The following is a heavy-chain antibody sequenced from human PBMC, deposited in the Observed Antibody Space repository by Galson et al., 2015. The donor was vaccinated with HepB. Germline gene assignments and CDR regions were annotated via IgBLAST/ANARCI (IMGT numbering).Heavy chain of an antibody. V-gene: IGHV4-34*01. CDR3: ARRIGYGGNSYAFDI. CDR2: INHRGST. Sequence: TLSLTCAVFGGSFSGYYWTWIRQPPGKGLEWIGEINHRGSTNYNPSLKSRVTISIDTSKNQFSLRLSSLTAADTAVYYCARRIGYGGNSYAFDIWGQGTMVTVSS. D-gene: IGHD4-23*01. CDR1: GGSFSGYY. J-gene: IGHJ3*02.